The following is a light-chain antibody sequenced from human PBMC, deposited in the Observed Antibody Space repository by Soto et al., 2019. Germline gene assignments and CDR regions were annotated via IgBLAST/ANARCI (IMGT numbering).Light chain of an antibody. J-gene: IGKJ1*01. Sequence: DIQMTQSPSTLSGSVGDRVTITCRASQTISSWLAWYQQKTGKAPKLLIYKASTLKSGVPSRLSGSGSGTEFTLTISSLQPDDFATYYCQHYNSYSEAFGQGTKLDIK. CDR3: QHYNSYSEA. CDR1: QTISSW. CDR2: KAS. V-gene: IGKV1-5*03.